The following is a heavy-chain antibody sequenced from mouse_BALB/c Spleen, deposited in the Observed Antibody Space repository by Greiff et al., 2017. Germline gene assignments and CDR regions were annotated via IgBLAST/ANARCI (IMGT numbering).Heavy chain of an antibody. J-gene: IGHJ4*01. Sequence: VQLKQSGGGLVQPGGSRKLSCAASGFTFSDYGMAWVRQAPGKGPEWVAFISNLAYSIYYADTVTGRFTISRENAKNTLYLEMSSLRSEDTAMYYCARAGIDAMDYWGQGTSVTVSS. CDR3: ARAGIDAMDY. CDR1: GFTFSDYG. V-gene: IGHV5-15*02. CDR2: ISNLAYSI.